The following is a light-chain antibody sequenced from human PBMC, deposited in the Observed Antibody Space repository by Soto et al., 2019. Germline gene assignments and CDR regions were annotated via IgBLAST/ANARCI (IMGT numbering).Light chain of an antibody. Sequence: DIQMTQSPSSLSASVGDRVTITCRASQSITTYLNWYRQKPGKAPKLLIYAASSLQSGVPSRFSCSGSETEFTLSISSLQPEHFETYFCQQIYSAPLTFGGGTKVDIK. CDR2: AAS. CDR3: QQIYSAPLT. J-gene: IGKJ4*01. V-gene: IGKV1-39*01. CDR1: QSITTY.